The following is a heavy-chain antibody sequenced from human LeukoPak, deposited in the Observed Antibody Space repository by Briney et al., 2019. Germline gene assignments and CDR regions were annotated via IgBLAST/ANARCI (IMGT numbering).Heavy chain of an antibody. CDR3: ARALAWDSCDSSGYSDY. Sequence: SETLSLTCAVYGGSFSGYYWTWIRQPPGKGLEWIGEINHSGSINYNPSLKSRVTISVDTSKNQFSLKLSSVTAADTAVYYCARALAWDSCDSSGYSDYWGQGTLVTVSS. CDR1: GGSFSGYY. J-gene: IGHJ4*02. V-gene: IGHV4-34*01. CDR2: INHSGSI. D-gene: IGHD3-22*01.